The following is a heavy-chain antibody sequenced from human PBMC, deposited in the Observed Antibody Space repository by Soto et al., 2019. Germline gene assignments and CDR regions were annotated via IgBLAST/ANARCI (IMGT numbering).Heavy chain of an antibody. CDR1: GYTFTAYA. J-gene: IGHJ4*02. CDR3: ASAVAVPADFDY. V-gene: IGHV1-3*05. D-gene: IGHD6-19*01. CDR2: INAGNGNT. Sequence: QVQLVQSGAEEKKPGASVKVSCKASGYTFTAYAMHWVRQAPGQRLEWMGWINAGNGNTKYSQKFQGRVTITRDTSASTAYMELSSLRSEDTDVYYCASAVAVPADFDYWGQGTLVTVSS.